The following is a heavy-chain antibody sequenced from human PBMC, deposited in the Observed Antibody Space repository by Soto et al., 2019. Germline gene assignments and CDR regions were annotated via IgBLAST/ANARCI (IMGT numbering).Heavy chain of an antibody. CDR1: GFTFSSYG. J-gene: IGHJ6*02. CDR2: IWYDGSNK. CDR3: ARDQGRRVVAAASRYYYCYYGMDV. V-gene: IGHV3-33*01. Sequence: QVQLVESGGGVVQPGRSLRLSCAASGFTFSSYGMHWVRQAPGKGLEWVAVIWYDGSNKYYADSVKGRFTISRDNSKNTMDREKNRLRAEDTAVYYRARDQGRRVVAAASRYYYCYYGMDVWGQGTTVTVSS. D-gene: IGHD6-13*01.